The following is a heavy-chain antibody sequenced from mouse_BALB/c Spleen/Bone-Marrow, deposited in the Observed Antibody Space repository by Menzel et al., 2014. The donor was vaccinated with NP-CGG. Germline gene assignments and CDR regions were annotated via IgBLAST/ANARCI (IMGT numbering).Heavy chain of an antibody. J-gene: IGHJ4*01. Sequence: QVQLQQPGPGLVAPSQSLSITCTVSGFSLTSYGVHWVRQPPGKGLEWLGVIWAGGSTNYNSALMSRLSISKDNSKSQVFLKMNSLQTDDTAMYYCARDYYGSLYAMDYWGQGTSVTVSP. D-gene: IGHD1-1*01. CDR2: IWAGGST. CDR1: GFSLTSYG. V-gene: IGHV2-9*02. CDR3: ARDYYGSLYAMDY.